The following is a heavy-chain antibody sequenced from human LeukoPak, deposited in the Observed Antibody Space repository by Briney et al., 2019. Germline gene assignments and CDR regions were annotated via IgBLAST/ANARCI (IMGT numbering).Heavy chain of an antibody. V-gene: IGHV4-34*01. CDR1: GGSFSGYY. Sequence: PSETLSLTCAVYGGSFSGYYWSWIRQPPGKGLEWIGEINHSGSTNYNPSLKSRVTISVDTSKNQFSLKLSSVTAADTAVYYCARLSGYVGLYSSGWYGSRAKSITGFDYWGQGTLVTVSS. J-gene: IGHJ4*02. CDR3: ARLSGYVGLYSSGWYGSRAKSITGFDY. CDR2: INHSGST. D-gene: IGHD6-19*01.